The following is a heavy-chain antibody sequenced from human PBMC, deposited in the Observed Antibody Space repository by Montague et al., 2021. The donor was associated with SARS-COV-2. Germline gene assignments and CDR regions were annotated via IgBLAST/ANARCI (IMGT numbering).Heavy chain of an antibody. Sequence: SETLSLTCAVSRGSFSNYYWTWIRQSPGKGLEWIGEINQGGAPNYTPSXXSRVTISLDTSKKQISLKLNSVTVADTAVFFCARGRPVQGSFRHFDSISSGALDIWAQGSLVIVPS. D-gene: IGHD3-9*01. V-gene: IGHV4-34*01. CDR1: RGSFSNYY. CDR3: ARGRPVQGSFRHFDSISSGALDI. CDR2: INQGGAP. J-gene: IGHJ3*02.